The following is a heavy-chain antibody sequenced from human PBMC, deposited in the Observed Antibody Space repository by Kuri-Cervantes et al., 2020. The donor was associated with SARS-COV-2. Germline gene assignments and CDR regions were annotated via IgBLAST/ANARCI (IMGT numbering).Heavy chain of an antibody. CDR2: MYYTGST. D-gene: IGHD2-15*01. CDR3: ARDLPGYCSGGSCGGQFGY. V-gene: IGHV4-61*01. Sequence: SETLSLTCTVSGGSVRSGSYYWSWIRQPPGKGLEWLGYMYYTGSTNYNPSLKSRVTISVDTSKNQFSLKLGSVTAADTAVYYCARDLPGYCSGGSCGGQFGYWGQGTLVTVSS. J-gene: IGHJ4*02. CDR1: GGSVRSGSYY.